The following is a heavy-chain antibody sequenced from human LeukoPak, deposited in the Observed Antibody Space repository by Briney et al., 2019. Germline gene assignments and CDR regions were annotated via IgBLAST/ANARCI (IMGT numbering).Heavy chain of an antibody. D-gene: IGHD1-1*01. CDR1: GFTFSGYE. Sequence: GGSLRLSCAASGFTFSGYEMNWVRQAPGKGLEWVSYISGSGSSTYYADSVKGRFTISRDNAKNSLYLQMNSLRAEDTAVYHCARAKYTNSWNDEFDMWGKGTMVTVFS. CDR3: ARAKYTNSWNDEFDM. J-gene: IGHJ3*02. CDR2: ISGSGSST. V-gene: IGHV3-48*03.